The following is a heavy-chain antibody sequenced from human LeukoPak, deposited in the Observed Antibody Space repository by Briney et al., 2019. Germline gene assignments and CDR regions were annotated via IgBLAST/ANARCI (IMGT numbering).Heavy chain of an antibody. CDR3: ARESAAGVGVVQH. J-gene: IGHJ1*01. CDR2: IIPIFGTA. Sequence: ASVKVSCKASGGTFSSYAISWVRQAPGQGLEWMGGIIPIFGTANYAQKFQGRVTITTDESTSTAYMERSSLRSEDTAVYYCARESAAGVGVVQHWGQGTLVTVSS. V-gene: IGHV1-69*05. CDR1: GGTFSSYA. D-gene: IGHD6-25*01.